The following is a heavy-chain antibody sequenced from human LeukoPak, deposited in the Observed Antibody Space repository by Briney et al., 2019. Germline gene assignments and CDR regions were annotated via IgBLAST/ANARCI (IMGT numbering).Heavy chain of an antibody. Sequence: GGSLRLSCAASGFTFSSYGMSWVRQAPGKGLEWVSAISGSGGSTYYADSVKGRFTISRDNSKNTLYLQMNSLRAEDTAVYYCARYYGSGSSHFDYWGQGTLVSVSS. CDR2: ISGSGGST. V-gene: IGHV3-23*01. CDR3: ARYYGSGSSHFDY. D-gene: IGHD3-10*01. J-gene: IGHJ4*02. CDR1: GFTFSSYG.